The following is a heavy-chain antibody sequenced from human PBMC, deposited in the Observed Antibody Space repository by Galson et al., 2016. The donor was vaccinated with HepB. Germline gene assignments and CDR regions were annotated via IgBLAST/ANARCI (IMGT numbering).Heavy chain of an antibody. J-gene: IGHJ6*02. CDR2: IIPILPSP. V-gene: IGHV1-69*13. CDR1: GGRITNYA. D-gene: IGHD1-1*01. CDR3: ARHSLEIPPGTTATDAPPARSYYSYYGMDI. Sequence: SVKVSCKASGGRITNYAFSWVRQAPREGLEWMGTIIPILPSPNYAHKFQGRVTITADDSTSTVHMELSSLTSEDTAVYDCARHSLEIPPGTTATDAPPARSYYSYYGMDIWGQGTTVIVSS.